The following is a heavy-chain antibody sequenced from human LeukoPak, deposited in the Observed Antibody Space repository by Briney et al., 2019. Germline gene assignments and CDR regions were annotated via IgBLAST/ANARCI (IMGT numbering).Heavy chain of an antibody. CDR3: ARGDTYRYYSYYYGLGV. D-gene: IGHD5-18*01. V-gene: IGHV3-7*02. CDR1: GFTFCNYW. Sequence: GGSLRLFCAASGFTFCNYWMSWVRQAPGRGREWVANINQDGSEKSYVDSVEGRFTISRDNAKKSLYLHVNSLRAEDTAVYYCARGDTYRYYSYYYGLGVWGQGTTVTVSS. CDR2: INQDGSEK. J-gene: IGHJ6*02.